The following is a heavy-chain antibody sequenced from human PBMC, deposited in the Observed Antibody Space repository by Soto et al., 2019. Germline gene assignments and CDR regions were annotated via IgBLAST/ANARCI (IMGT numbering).Heavy chain of an antibody. CDR3: AKVTSNYTIFGVVTMPRLLY. V-gene: IGHV3-23*01. Sequence: HPGGSLRLSCAASGFTFSSYAMSWVRQAPGKGLEWVSAISGSGGSTYYADSVKGRFTISRDNSKNTLYLQMNSLRAEDTAVYYCAKVTSNYTIFGVVTMPRLLYWGQGTLVTVSS. CDR2: ISGSGGST. D-gene: IGHD3-3*01. CDR1: GFTFSSYA. J-gene: IGHJ4*02.